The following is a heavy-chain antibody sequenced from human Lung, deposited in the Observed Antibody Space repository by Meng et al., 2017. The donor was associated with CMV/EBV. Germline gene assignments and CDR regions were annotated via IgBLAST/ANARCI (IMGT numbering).Heavy chain of an antibody. CDR3: TTGSVTGTTRAFDI. CDR2: IKSRTDGVTT. J-gene: IGHJ3*02. V-gene: IGHV3-15*01. Sequence: GESLKISCAASGFTFSNAWMDWVRQAPGKGLEWVGRIKSRTDGVTTDYAAPVKGRFTISRDDSKNTLYLQMNSLKTEDTAVYYCTTGSVTGTTRAFDIWGQGTXVTVSS. CDR1: GFTFSNAW. D-gene: IGHD1-7*01.